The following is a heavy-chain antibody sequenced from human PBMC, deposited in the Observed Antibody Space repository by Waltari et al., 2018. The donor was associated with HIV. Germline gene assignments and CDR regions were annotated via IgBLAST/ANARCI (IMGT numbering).Heavy chain of an antibody. D-gene: IGHD3-3*01. V-gene: IGHV3-23*01. CDR2: SGGGGDRS. J-gene: IGHJ4*02. CDR3: VKGGGYYDSTGNVPFDY. Sequence: VQLLESGGGLVQSGGSLTLSCAASGFGFSSYAMIWVRQGPGEGLECVSASGGGGDRSYYVDSVKGRFTISRDNSKNTLSLQMNGLRAEDTAVYYCVKGGGYYDSTGNVPFDYWGQGSLVTVSS. CDR1: GFGFSSYA.